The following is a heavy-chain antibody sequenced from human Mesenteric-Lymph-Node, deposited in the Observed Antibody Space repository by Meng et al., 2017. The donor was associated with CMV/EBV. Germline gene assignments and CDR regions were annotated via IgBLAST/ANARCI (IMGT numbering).Heavy chain of an antibody. CDR1: GYTFTGHY. V-gene: IGHV1-46*01. CDR2: ITPSGGST. D-gene: IGHD3-3*01. Sequence: ASVKVSCKASGYTFTGHYIHWVRQAPGQGLEWMGWITPSGGSTSYAQKFQGRVTMTRDTSTSTVYMELSSLRSEDTAVYYCARDYTIFGVVITLFDYWGQGTLVTVSS. CDR3: ARDYTIFGVVITLFDY. J-gene: IGHJ4*02.